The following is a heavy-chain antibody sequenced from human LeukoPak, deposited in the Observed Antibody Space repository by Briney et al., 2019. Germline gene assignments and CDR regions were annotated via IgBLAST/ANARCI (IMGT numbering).Heavy chain of an antibody. D-gene: IGHD1-14*01. V-gene: IGHV3-74*01. CDR2: INSDASST. CDR3: ARVPENNWFDS. Sequence: PGGSLRLSCAVSGFTFTTYAMTWVRQAPGKGLVWVSRINSDASSTTYADSVKGRFTISRDNARNTLYLQMNSLRADDTAVYYCARVPENNWFDSWGQGTLVTVSS. J-gene: IGHJ5*01. CDR1: GFTFTTYA.